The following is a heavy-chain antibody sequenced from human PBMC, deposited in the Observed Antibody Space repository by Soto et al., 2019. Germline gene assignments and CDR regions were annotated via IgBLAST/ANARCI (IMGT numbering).Heavy chain of an antibody. Sequence: RASVKVSCKVSGYTLTELSMHWVRQAPGKGLEWMGGFDPEDGETIYAQKFQGRVTMTEDTSTDTAYMELSSLRSEDTAVYYCATEPRTDCSSTSCSDRGFDPWGQGTLVTVSS. V-gene: IGHV1-24*01. CDR1: GYTLTELS. J-gene: IGHJ5*02. CDR2: FDPEDGET. CDR3: ATEPRTDCSSTSCSDRGFDP. D-gene: IGHD2-2*01.